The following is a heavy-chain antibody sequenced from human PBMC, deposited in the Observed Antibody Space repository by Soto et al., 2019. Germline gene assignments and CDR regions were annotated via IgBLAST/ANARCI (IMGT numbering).Heavy chain of an antibody. CDR3: ARAYYYDSSGEYDAFDI. Sequence: SETLSLTCTVSGGSISSGGYYWSWIRQHPGKGLEWIGYIYYSGSTYYNPSLKSRVTISVDTSKNQFSLKLSSVTAADTAVYYCARAYYYDSSGEYDAFDIWGQGTMVTV. D-gene: IGHD3-22*01. CDR1: GGSISSGGYY. J-gene: IGHJ3*02. V-gene: IGHV4-31*03. CDR2: IYYSGST.